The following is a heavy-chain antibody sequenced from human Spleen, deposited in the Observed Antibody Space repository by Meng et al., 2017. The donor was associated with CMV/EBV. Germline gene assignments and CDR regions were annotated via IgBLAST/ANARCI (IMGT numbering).Heavy chain of an antibody. Sequence: GGSLRLSCAASGFTFNNHWMSWVRQAPGKGLEWVANIKQDGSEKYYLDSVKGRFTISRDDAKSSLYLQMNSMRAEDTALYYCARGHHNFWSGYYDAFDIWGQGTMVTVSS. V-gene: IGHV3-7*01. CDR2: IKQDGSEK. D-gene: IGHD3-3*01. J-gene: IGHJ3*02. CDR3: ARGHHNFWSGYYDAFDI. CDR1: GFTFNNHW.